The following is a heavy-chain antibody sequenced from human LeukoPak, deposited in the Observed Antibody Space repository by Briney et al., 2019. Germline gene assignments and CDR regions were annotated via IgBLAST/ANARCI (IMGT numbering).Heavy chain of an antibody. CDR2: IYYIGNT. V-gene: IGHV4-30-4*01. CDR1: GGSIRRGDYY. J-gene: IGHJ2*01. D-gene: IGHD2-21*02. CDR3: ASAYCGGDCTPYWYFDL. Sequence: SETLSLTCTVSGGSIRRGDYYWRWIRQPPGQGLAWIGYIYYIGNTFYNPSLKSRVTISVDTSKNQFSLKLSSVTAADTAVYYCASAYCGGDCTPYWYFDLWGRGTLVTVSS.